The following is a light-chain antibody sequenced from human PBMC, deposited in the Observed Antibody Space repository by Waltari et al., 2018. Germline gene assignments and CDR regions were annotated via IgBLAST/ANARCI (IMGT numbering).Light chain of an antibody. CDR3: QQYGSSST. CDR1: QSVSYNY. J-gene: IGKJ4*01. CDR2: DAS. Sequence: IVLTQSPATLSLSPGERATLSCGASQSVSYNYIAWYQQKPGLAPRILIYDASTRALGIPDRFSGSGSGTDFTLTISRLEPEDSAVYYCQQYGSSSTFGGGTKVEIK. V-gene: IGKV3D-20*01.